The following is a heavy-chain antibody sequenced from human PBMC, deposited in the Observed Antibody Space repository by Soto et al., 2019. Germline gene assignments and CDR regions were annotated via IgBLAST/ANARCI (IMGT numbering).Heavy chain of an antibody. Sequence: SETLSLTCTVSGGSVSSGSFYWSWIRQPPGMGLEWIGFVYYIGRTNYNPSLKSRVAISVDTSKNQFSLKLSSVTAADTAVYYCARGGIVVVPAAMTGQYYYYYYGMDVWGQGTTVTVSS. CDR1: GGSVSSGSFY. J-gene: IGHJ6*02. D-gene: IGHD2-2*01. CDR2: VYYIGRT. CDR3: ARGGIVVVPAAMTGQYYYYYYGMDV. V-gene: IGHV4-61*01.